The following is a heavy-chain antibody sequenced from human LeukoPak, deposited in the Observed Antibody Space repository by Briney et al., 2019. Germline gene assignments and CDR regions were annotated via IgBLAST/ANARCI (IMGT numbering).Heavy chain of an antibody. CDR2: VNHSGST. Sequence: SETLSLTCGVYGGSFRGYYWSWIRQPPGKGLEGIGEVNHSGSTNYNPSLKSRVTISVDTSKNQFSLKLSSVAAADTAVYYCARIRVGTTVTAQYYYYGMDVWGQGTTVTVSS. CDR1: GGSFRGYY. J-gene: IGHJ6*02. D-gene: IGHD4-17*01. CDR3: ARIRVGTTVTAQYYYYGMDV. V-gene: IGHV4-34*01.